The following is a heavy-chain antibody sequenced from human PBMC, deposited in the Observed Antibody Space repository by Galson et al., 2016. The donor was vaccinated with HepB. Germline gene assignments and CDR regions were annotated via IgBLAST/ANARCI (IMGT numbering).Heavy chain of an antibody. D-gene: IGHD2-15*01. CDR2: IYWDDAERPN. CDR1: GFSLSTYEVG. CDR3: AHRRVVKDAFHI. J-gene: IGHJ3*02. V-gene: IGHV2-5*02. Sequence: PALVKPTQTLTLTCAFSGFSLSTYEVGVGWIRQPPGKALEWLALIYWDDAERPNRYSPSLKSRLTVTKDTSKNQVVLKMTKMDPVDTATYYCAHRRVVKDAFHIWGQGTMVTVSS.